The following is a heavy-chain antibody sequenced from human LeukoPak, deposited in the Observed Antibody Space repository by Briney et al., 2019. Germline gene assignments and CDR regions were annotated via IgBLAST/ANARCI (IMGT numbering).Heavy chain of an antibody. D-gene: IGHD3-10*01. J-gene: IGHJ5*02. CDR1: GVSICTYH. CDR3: ARDRGSDGSDQLDP. V-gene: IGHV4-4*07. CDR2: ISGSGNT. Sequence: SETLSLTCTVSGVSICTYHWTWIRQPAGKGLEWIGRISGSGNTIYNPSLKSRVTMSLDMSNNHFSLKMSSVTAADTAVYYCARDRGSDGSDQLDPWGQGILVIVSS.